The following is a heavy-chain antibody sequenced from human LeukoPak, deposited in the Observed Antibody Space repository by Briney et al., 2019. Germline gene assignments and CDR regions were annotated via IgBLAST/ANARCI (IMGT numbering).Heavy chain of an antibody. D-gene: IGHD3-3*01. V-gene: IGHV3-7*01. J-gene: IGHJ4*02. Sequence: PGGSLRLSCAASGFTFSSYWMSWVRQAPGKGLEWVSYIKQDGSEKYYVDSVKGRFTISRDNAKNSLYLQMNSLRAEDTAVYYCARNPSSPSYYDFWSGYPRHFDYWGQGTLSPSPQ. CDR3: ARNPSSPSYYDFWSGYPRHFDY. CDR2: IKQDGSEK. CDR1: GFTFSSYW.